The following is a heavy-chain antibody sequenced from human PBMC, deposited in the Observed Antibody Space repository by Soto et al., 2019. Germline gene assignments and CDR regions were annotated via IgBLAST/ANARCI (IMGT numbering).Heavy chain of an antibody. D-gene: IGHD2-8*02. CDR1: GFTFSSYA. J-gene: IGHJ4*02. Sequence: GGSLRLSCAASGFTFSSYAMHWVRQAPGKGLEWVAVISYDGSNKYYADSVKGRFTISRDNSKNTLYLQMNSLRAEDTAVYYCARESVVYAIDLDYWGQGTLVTVSS. CDR2: ISYDGSNK. V-gene: IGHV3-30-3*01. CDR3: ARESVVYAIDLDY.